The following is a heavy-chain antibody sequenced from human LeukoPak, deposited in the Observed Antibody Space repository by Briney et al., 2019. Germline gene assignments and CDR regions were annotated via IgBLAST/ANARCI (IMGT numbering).Heavy chain of an antibody. J-gene: IGHJ5*02. CDR2: SNPNNGDT. V-gene: IGHV1-2*02. CDR3: ARGRSATVTIT. D-gene: IGHD4-17*01. Sequence: ASVKVSCKASGYTFTGYYMHWVRQAPGQGLEWMGWSNPNNGDTKYAQKFQGRVTMTTDTSINTGYMELSSLRSDDTAVYYCARGRSATVTITWGAGTQVTVSS. CDR1: GYTFTGYY.